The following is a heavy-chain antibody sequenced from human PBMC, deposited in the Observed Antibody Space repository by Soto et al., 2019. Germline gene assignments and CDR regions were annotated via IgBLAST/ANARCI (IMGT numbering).Heavy chain of an antibody. J-gene: IGHJ6*02. Sequence: PWGSLRLSCAASGFTFSSHAMSWVRQAPGKGLEWVSSISGSRGSTYFADSVKGRFTTSRDNSKNTLYLQMISLRAEDTAIYYCAKTKGIGYFYFYGMDVWGQGTTVTVSS. D-gene: IGHD6-13*01. CDR1: GFTFSSHA. V-gene: IGHV3-23*01. CDR3: AKTKGIGYFYFYGMDV. CDR2: ISGSRGST.